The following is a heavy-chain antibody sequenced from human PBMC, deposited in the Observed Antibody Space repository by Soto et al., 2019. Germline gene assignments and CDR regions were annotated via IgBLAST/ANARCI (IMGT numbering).Heavy chain of an antibody. D-gene: IGHD3-22*01. CDR3: ARGVYYDSSGSRNYHYSGMNV. CDR1: GYTFSSYG. Sequence: ASVKVSCKASGYTFSSYGINWVRQAPGQGLEWLGWISPYDGNTKYAQILQGRVSMTTDTSTKTAYMEVRSLRSDDTAVYYCARGVYYDSSGSRNYHYSGMNVWGQGTTVTVSS. V-gene: IGHV1-18*01. CDR2: ISPYDGNT. J-gene: IGHJ6*02.